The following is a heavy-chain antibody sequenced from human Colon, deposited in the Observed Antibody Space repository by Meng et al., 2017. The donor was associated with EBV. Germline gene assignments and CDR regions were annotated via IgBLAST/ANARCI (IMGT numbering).Heavy chain of an antibody. CDR2: IYYTGST. J-gene: IGHJ4*02. CDR1: GGSINSGDYY. CDR3: ARNYYFDY. V-gene: IGHV4-30-4*01. Sequence: QVRLQVPCPVLVKPSQTLSLTCTVSGGSINSGDYYWSWIRQPPGKGLEWFGYIYYTGSTYYNPSLKSRVTISMDTSKNQFSLRLSSVTAADTAVYYCARNYYFDYWGQGTLVTVSS.